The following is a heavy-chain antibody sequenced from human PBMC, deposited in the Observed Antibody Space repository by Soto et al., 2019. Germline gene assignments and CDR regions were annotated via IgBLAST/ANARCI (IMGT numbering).Heavy chain of an antibody. CDR3: ARNRDGVDY. V-gene: IGHV3-74*01. CDR2: ISTDGSST. CDR1: GFTFSSYW. J-gene: IGHJ4*02. Sequence: EVPLVESGGGLVQPGGSLRLSCTASGFTFSSYWMHWVRQVPGRGLMWVSRISTDGSSTHYADSVKGRFTTSRDNAKNTLYLQLSSLRAEDTAVYYCARNRDGVDYWGQGTLVTVSS.